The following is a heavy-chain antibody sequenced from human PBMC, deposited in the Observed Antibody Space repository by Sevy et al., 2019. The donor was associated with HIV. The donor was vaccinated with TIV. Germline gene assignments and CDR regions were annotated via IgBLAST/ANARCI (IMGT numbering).Heavy chain of an antibody. Sequence: GGSLRLSCAASGFTFSSYSMNWVRQAPGKGLEWVSSISSSSSYIYYADSVKGRFTISRDNAKNSLYLQMNSLRAEDTAVYYCAGGCSSTSCYSQIQWGYYYYGMDVWGQGTTVTVSS. D-gene: IGHD2-2*02. CDR1: GFTFSSYS. CDR3: AGGCSSTSCYSQIQWGYYYYGMDV. CDR2: ISSSSSYI. J-gene: IGHJ6*02. V-gene: IGHV3-21*01.